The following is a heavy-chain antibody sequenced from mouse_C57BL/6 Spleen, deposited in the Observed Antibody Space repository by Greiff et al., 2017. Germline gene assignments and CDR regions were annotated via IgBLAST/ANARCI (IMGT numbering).Heavy chain of an antibody. V-gene: IGHV1-85*01. D-gene: IGHD2-1*01. CDR2: IYPRDGST. J-gene: IGHJ3*01. CDR1: GYTFTSYD. CDR3: ARSIYYGNYGFAY. Sequence: VQLQESGPELVKPGASVKLSCKASGYTFTSYDINWVKQRPGQGLEWIGWIYPRDGSTKYNEKFKGKATLTVDTSSSTAYMELHSLTSEDSAVYFCARSIYYGNYGFAYWGQGTLVTVSA.